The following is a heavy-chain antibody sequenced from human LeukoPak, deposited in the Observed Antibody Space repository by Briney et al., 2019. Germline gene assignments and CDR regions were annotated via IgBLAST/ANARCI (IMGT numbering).Heavy chain of an antibody. J-gene: IGHJ4*02. CDR2: IRSKAYGGTT. CDR3: TRERYWGDFDY. CDR1: GFTFGDYA. D-gene: IGHD2-8*02. V-gene: IGHV3-49*03. Sequence: GGSLRLSCTASGFTFGDYAMSWFRQAPGKGLEWVGFIRSKAYGGTTEYAASVKGRFTISRDDSKSIAYLQMNSLKTEDTAVYYCTRERYWGDFDYWGQGTLVTVSS.